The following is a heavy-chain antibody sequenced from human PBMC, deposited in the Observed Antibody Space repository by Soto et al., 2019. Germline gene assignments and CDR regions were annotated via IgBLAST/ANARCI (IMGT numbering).Heavy chain of an antibody. CDR1: GFTFSSYA. D-gene: IGHD6-13*01. V-gene: IGHV3-23*01. CDR2: ISGSGGST. Sequence: GGSLRLSCAASGFTFSSYAMSWVRQAPGKGLEWVSAISGSGGSTYYADSVKGRFTISRDNSKNTLYLQMNSLRAEDTAVYYCAKDEYSSSWYALYFDYWGQGTLVTVSS. J-gene: IGHJ4*02. CDR3: AKDEYSSSWYALYFDY.